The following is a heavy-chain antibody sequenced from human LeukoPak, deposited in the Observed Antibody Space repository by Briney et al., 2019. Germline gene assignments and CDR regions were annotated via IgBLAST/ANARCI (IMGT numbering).Heavy chain of an antibody. CDR3: ARVPTDDYVPNWFDP. J-gene: IGHJ5*02. CDR1: GGTFSSYA. CDR2: IIPIFGTA. V-gene: IGHV1-69*05. Sequence: SVKVSCKASGGTFSSYAISWVRQAPGQGLEWMGRIIPIFGTANYAQKFQGRVTITTDESTSTAYMELSSLRSEDTAVYYCARVPTDDYVPNWFDPWGQGTLVTVSS. D-gene: IGHD3-16*01.